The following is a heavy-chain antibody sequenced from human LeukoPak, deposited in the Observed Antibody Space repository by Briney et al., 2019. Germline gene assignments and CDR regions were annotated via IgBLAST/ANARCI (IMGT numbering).Heavy chain of an antibody. V-gene: IGHV1-58*01. D-gene: IGHD2-2*01. CDR1: GFTFTSSA. CDR3: AKAASLGYCSSTSCLSFDY. Sequence: SVKVSCKASGFTFTSSAVQWVRQARGQRLEWIGWIVVGSGNTNYAQKFQERVTITRDMSTSTAYMELNSLRAEDTAVYYCAKAASLGYCSSTSCLSFDYWGQGTLVTVSS. J-gene: IGHJ4*02. CDR2: IVVGSGNT.